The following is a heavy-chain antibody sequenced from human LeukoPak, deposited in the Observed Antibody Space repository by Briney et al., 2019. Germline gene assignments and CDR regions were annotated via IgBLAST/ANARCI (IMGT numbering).Heavy chain of an antibody. CDR2: IDNNGNNI. V-gene: IGHV3-74*01. CDR3: TRGAYPSGFDI. Sequence: GGSLRLSCAASGFPISSYWMLWVRQVPQKGLELVSRIDNNGNNINHADSVKGRFSVSRDNAKNTLYLQMSSLRVEDTAVYFCTRGAYPSGFDIWGQGTTVIVSS. CDR1: GFPISSYW. D-gene: IGHD1-26*01. J-gene: IGHJ3*02.